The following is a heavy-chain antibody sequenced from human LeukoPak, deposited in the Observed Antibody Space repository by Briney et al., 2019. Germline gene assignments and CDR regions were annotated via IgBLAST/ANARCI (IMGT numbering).Heavy chain of an antibody. J-gene: IGHJ5*02. Sequence: PGGSLRLSCAASGFTFSSYSMNWVRQAPGKGLEWVSSISSSSSDIYYADSVKGRFTISRDNAKNSLYLQMNSLRAEDTAVYYCATAPTRNSGWYFFEPWGQGTLVTVSS. CDR2: ISSSSSDI. CDR1: GFTFSSYS. D-gene: IGHD6-19*01. V-gene: IGHV3-21*01. CDR3: ATAPTRNSGWYFFEP.